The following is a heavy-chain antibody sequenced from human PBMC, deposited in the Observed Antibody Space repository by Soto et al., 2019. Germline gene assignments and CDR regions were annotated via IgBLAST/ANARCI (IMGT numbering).Heavy chain of an antibody. CDR1: GFTFSSYW. J-gene: IGHJ6*02. D-gene: IGHD3-10*01. CDR2: INRDRSST. Sequence: GSLRLSCAASGFTFSSYWMSWVRQAPGKGLEWVASINRDRSSTSYADSVKGRFTISRDNAKSTLYLQMNSLRAEDTAVYYCARVLTMVRGVIILDYYYGMDVWGQGTTVPVSS. V-gene: IGHV3-74*01. CDR3: ARVLTMVRGVIILDYYYGMDV.